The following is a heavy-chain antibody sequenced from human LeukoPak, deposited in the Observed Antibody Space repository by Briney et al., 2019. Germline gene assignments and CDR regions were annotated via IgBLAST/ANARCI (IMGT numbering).Heavy chain of an antibody. J-gene: IGHJ5*02. CDR3: AKDGVVVAATRFNWFDP. D-gene: IGHD2-15*01. CDR2: ISYDGSNK. V-gene: IGHV3-30*18. Sequence: GGSLRLSCAASGFTFSSYGMHWGRQAPGKGLEWVAVISYDGSNKYYADSVKGRFTISRDNSKNTLYLQMNSLRAEDTAVYYCAKDGVVVAATRFNWFDPWGQGTLVTVSS. CDR1: GFTFSSYG.